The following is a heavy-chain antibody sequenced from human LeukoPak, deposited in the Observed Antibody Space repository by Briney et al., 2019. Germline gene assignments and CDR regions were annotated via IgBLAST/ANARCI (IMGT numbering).Heavy chain of an antibody. D-gene: IGHD1-26*01. Sequence: GRSLRLSCAASGFSFGTYGMHCVRQAPGKGLEWMAAISYDGSNKYYEDSVKGRFTISRDNSQNTLYLQMNSLRAEDTAVYYCAKDYTIVGATSFDYWGQGTLATVSS. V-gene: IGHV3-30*18. CDR2: ISYDGSNK. CDR1: GFSFGTYG. CDR3: AKDYTIVGATSFDY. J-gene: IGHJ4*02.